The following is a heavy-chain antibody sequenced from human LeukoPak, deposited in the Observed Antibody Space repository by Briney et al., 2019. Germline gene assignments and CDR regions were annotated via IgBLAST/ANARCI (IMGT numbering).Heavy chain of an antibody. CDR2: ISWNSGSI. V-gene: IGHV3-9*01. D-gene: IGHD3-22*01. CDR1: GFTFDDYA. J-gene: IGHJ4*02. CDR3: ARDLPHYYDSSGYPQPY. Sequence: GRSLRLSCAASGFTFDDYAMHWVRQAPGKGLEWVSGISWNSGSIGYADSVKGRFTISRDNAKNSLYLQMNSLRAEDTAVYYCARDLPHYYDSSGYPQPYWGQGTLATVSS.